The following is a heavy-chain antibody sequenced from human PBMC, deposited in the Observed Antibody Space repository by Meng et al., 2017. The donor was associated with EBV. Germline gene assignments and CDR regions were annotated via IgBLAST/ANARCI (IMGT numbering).Heavy chain of an antibody. CDR1: GYAFTSYI. V-gene: IGHV1-3*01. CDR2: INVGVGYT. Sequence: QVQLGQVGAGVGNPGASVKVSCKASGYAFTSYILHWVRQAPGQRLEWMGWINVGVGYTKYSQKFQGRVTISSDTSATTGYMELSSLRSEDTAVYYCVRGPPVGVPGPGDYWGQGTLVTVFS. D-gene: IGHD2-21*01. CDR3: VRGPPVGVPGPGDY. J-gene: IGHJ4*02.